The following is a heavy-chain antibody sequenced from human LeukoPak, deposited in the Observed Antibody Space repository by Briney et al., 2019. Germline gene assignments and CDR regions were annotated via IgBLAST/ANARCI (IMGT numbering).Heavy chain of an antibody. CDR1: GGSISSYY. CDR3: AREGVVPAADGGWFDP. CDR2: IYYSGST. D-gene: IGHD2-2*01. V-gene: IGHV4-59*01. Sequence: SETLSLTCTVSGGSISSYYWSWIRQPPGKGLEWIGYIYYSGSTNYNPSLKSRVTISVDTSKNQLSLKLSSVTAADTAVYYCAREGVVPAADGGWFDPWGQGTLVTVSS. J-gene: IGHJ5*02.